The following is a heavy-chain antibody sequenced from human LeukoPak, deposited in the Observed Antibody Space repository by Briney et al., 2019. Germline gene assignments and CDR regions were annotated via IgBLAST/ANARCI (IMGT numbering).Heavy chain of an antibody. Sequence: ASETLSLTCAVYGGSFRGYYWSWIRQSPGKGLEWIGEINHSGSTNYNPSLKSRVTISVDTSKNQFSLKLSSVTAADTAVYYCASLTGTTDYYFYYMDVWGKGTTVTVSS. V-gene: IGHV4-34*01. J-gene: IGHJ6*03. CDR1: GGSFRGYY. CDR2: INHSGST. D-gene: IGHD1-20*01. CDR3: ASLTGTTDYYFYYMDV.